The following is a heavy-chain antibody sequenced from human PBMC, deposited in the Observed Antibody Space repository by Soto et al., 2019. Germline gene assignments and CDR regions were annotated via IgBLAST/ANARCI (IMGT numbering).Heavy chain of an antibody. CDR2: VYYGGRS. V-gene: IGHV4-39*01. CDR3: VSQRTTVPTQAYFDY. Sequence: SETLSLTCTVSGGSVTNSSYYWGWIRQSPGKGLEWIGSVYYGGRSSSKSSVKSRVTISVDTSKNRFSLSLNSVTASDTAVYFCVSQRTTVPTQAYFDYWGPGALVTVSS. J-gene: IGHJ4*02. CDR1: GGSVTNSSYY. D-gene: IGHD4-17*01.